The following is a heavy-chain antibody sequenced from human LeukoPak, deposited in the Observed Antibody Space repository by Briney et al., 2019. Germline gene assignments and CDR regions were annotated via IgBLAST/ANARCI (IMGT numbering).Heavy chain of an antibody. CDR1: GYAFTSYG. V-gene: IGHV1-18*01. Sequence: ASVKVSCKASGYAFTSYGISWVRQAPGQGLEWMGWISSYNGKTNYPQKLQDRLTMTADTSTNTAYMELRSLRSDDTAVYYCARDKDDYGVVNWFDPWGQGTLVTVSS. CDR2: ISSYNGKT. J-gene: IGHJ5*02. CDR3: ARDKDDYGVVNWFDP. D-gene: IGHD4-17*01.